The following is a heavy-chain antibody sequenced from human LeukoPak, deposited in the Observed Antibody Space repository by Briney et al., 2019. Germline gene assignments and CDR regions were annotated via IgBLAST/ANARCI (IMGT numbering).Heavy chain of an antibody. J-gene: IGHJ4*02. CDR2: ISSGGDS. D-gene: IGHD4-23*01. V-gene: IGHV4-39*01. CDR3: CLDGGNSGPLYFAN. Sequence: SETLSLTCTVSGGSISSTNFSWGWIRQPPGRGLEWIGTISSGGDSYYIPSLKSRLTISVDTSKNQFSFNLSSVTAADTAVYYCCLDGGNSGPLYFANWGQGTLVTVSS. CDR1: GGSISSTNFS.